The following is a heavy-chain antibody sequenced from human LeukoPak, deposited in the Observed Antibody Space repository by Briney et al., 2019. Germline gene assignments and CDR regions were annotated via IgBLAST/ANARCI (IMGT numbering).Heavy chain of an antibody. V-gene: IGHV3-21*01. CDR2: INGGSTHK. J-gene: IGHJ4*02. CDR3: ARDGTRAYTGYDFDF. CDR1: GFTFSDYN. D-gene: IGHD5-12*01. Sequence: GGSLRLSCLASGFTFSDYNFNWVRQAPGKGLEWVSSINGGSTHKFYGDSVKGRFIISRDNAKRSLYLEMNSLRAEDTAVYYCARDGTRAYTGYDFDFWGQGTLVSVSS.